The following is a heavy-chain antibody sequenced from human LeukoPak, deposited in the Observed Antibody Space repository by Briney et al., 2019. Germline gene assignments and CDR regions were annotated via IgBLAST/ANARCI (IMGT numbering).Heavy chain of an antibody. CDR2: INHSGST. V-gene: IGHV4-34*08. J-gene: IGHJ5*01. CDR1: GFTVSSNY. CDR3: APTPGSGWYWFDS. D-gene: IGHD6-19*01. Sequence: PGGSLRLSCAASGFTVSSNYMSWIRQPPGKGLEWIGEINHSGSTNYNPSLKSRVTISVDTSKNQFSLKLSSVTAADTAVYYCAPTPGSGWYWFDSWGQGTLVTVSS.